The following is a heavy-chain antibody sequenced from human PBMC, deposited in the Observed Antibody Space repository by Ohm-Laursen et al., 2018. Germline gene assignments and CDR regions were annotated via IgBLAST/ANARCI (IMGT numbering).Heavy chain of an antibody. J-gene: IGHJ6*02. CDR2: ISYDGSNK. Sequence: SLRLSCAASGFTFSSYGMHWVRQAPGKGLEWVAVISYDGSNKYYADSVKGRFTISRDNSKNTLYLQVNSLRAEDTAVYYCAKGGGSGSSYYNYYYGMDVWGQGTTVTVSS. D-gene: IGHD3-10*01. V-gene: IGHV3-30*18. CDR3: AKGGGSGSSYYNYYYGMDV. CDR1: GFTFSSYG.